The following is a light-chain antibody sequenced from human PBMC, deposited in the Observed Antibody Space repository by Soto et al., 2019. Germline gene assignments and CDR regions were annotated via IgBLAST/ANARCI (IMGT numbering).Light chain of an antibody. J-gene: IGLJ2*01. CDR2: EGS. CDR1: SSDVGSYNL. Sequence: QSVLTQPASVSGSPGQSITISCTGTSSDVGSYNLVSWYQQHPGKAPKLMIYEGSKRPSGVSDRFSGSKSGNTSSLPISVLQAEDEADYYCCSYAGSVGFGGGTKVTVL. CDR3: CSYAGSVG. V-gene: IGLV2-23*01.